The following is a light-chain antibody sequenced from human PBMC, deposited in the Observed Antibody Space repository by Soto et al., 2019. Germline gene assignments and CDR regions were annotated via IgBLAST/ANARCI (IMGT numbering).Light chain of an antibody. J-gene: IGLJ3*02. CDR3: QVWDRSSNHWV. Sequence: QSALTQPASVSGYPGQSITISCTGTSSDVGGYNYVSWYQQNPGKAPKLMIYEVSHRPSGVSDRFSGSKSGDTATLTISGVEAGDEADYYCQVWDRSSNHWVFGGGTKLTVL. CDR2: EVS. V-gene: IGLV2-14*01. CDR1: SSDVGGYNY.